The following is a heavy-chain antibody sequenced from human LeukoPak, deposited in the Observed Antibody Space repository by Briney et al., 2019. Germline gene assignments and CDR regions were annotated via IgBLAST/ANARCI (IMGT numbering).Heavy chain of an antibody. CDR1: GGSIGSGIYS. J-gene: IGHJ4*02. Sequence: SQTLSLTCSVSGGSIGSGIYSWSWIRQPAGKGLEWIGRIYTSGSTNYNPSLKSRVTMSVDTSKNQFSLKLSSVTAADTAVYYCARGLVDGYNGGFDYWGQGTLVTVSS. CDR3: ARGLVDGYNGGFDY. CDR2: IYTSGST. V-gene: IGHV4-61*02. D-gene: IGHD5-24*01.